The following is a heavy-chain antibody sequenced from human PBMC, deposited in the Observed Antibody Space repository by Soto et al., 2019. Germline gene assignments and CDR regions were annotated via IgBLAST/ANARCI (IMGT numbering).Heavy chain of an antibody. CDR2: IYYSGST. J-gene: IGHJ5*02. V-gene: IGHV4-59*01. CDR1: GGSISSYY. Sequence: PSETLSLTCTVSGGSISSYYWIWIRQPPGKGLEWIGYIYYSGSTNYNPSLKSRVTISVDTSKNQFSLKLSSVTAADTAVYYCARSGWLQFTSWGQGTLVTVSS. CDR3: ARSGWLQFTS. D-gene: IGHD5-12*01.